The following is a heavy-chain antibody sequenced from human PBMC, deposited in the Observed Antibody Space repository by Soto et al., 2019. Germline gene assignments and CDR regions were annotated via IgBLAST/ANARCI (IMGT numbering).Heavy chain of an antibody. CDR1: GFTFSTYA. CDR3: AKEGTSSTRGSYFDH. Sequence: EVQLLESGGGLVQPGGSLRLSCAASGFTFSTYAISWVRRAPGKGLEWVSTISGTGDTTYYADSAKGRFTISRDNSKNTLYLEVISLRAEDTAVYYCAKEGTSSTRGSYFDHWGQGTLVTVSS. V-gene: IGHV3-23*01. D-gene: IGHD3-16*01. J-gene: IGHJ4*02. CDR2: ISGTGDTT.